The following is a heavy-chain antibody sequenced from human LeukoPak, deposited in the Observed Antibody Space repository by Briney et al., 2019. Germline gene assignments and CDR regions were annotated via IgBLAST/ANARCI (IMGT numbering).Heavy chain of an antibody. CDR2: ISGSGGST. Sequence: GGSLRLSCAAPGFTFSDYYMSWIRQAPGKGLEWASAISGSGGSTYYAASVKGRFTISRDNSKNTLYLQMNSQRAEDTAVYYCAKMVREGDFDYWGRGTLVTVSS. CDR3: AKMVREGDFDY. D-gene: IGHD4/OR15-4a*01. CDR1: GFTFSDYY. J-gene: IGHJ4*02. V-gene: IGHV3-23*01.